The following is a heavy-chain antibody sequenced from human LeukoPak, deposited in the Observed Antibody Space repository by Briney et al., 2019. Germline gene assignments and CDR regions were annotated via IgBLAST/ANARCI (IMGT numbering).Heavy chain of an antibody. CDR1: GFTFRSYE. V-gene: IGHV3-48*03. CDR3: ARDCSRISCYADY. Sequence: RSGGSLRLSCAASGFTFRSYEMNWVRQSPAKGLEWVSFISSSGSTIYYAGSVKGRFIISRDNAKNSLYLQMNSLRAEDTAVYYCARDCSRISCYADYWGQGTLVTVSS. D-gene: IGHD2-2*01. J-gene: IGHJ4*02. CDR2: ISSSGSTI.